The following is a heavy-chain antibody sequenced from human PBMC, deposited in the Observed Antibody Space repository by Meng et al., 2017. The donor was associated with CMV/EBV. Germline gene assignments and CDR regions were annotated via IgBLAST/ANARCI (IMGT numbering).Heavy chain of an antibody. CDR1: GFTFSSYS. J-gene: IGHJ6*02. CDR2: ISSSSSYI. CDR3: ARGGKGV. V-gene: IGHV3-21*01. Sequence: GESLKISCAASGFTFSSYSMNWVRQAPGKGLEWDSSISSSSSYIYYADSVKGRFTISRDNAKNSLYLQMNSLRAEDTAVYYCARGGKGVWGQGTTVTVSS.